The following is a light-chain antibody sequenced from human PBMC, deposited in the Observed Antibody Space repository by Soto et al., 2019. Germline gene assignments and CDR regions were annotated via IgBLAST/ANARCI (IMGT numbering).Light chain of an antibody. CDR1: QDISNW. CDR2: AAS. CDR3: QRANSLLLLT. V-gene: IGKV1-12*02. Sequence: DIQMTQSPSSVSASVGDRVTITCRASQDISNWLAWYQQKPGKAPKLLIYAASSLHSGVPSRFSGSGSGTDFTLTSSSLQPEDFATYYCQRANSLLLLTFGGGTKVEIK. J-gene: IGKJ4*01.